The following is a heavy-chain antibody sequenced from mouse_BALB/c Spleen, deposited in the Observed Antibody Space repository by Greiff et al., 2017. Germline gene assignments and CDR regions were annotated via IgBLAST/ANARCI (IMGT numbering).Heavy chain of an antibody. J-gene: IGHJ1*01. CDR3: ARSDWYFDV. CDR1: GFTFSSFG. CDR2: ISSGSSTI. V-gene: IGHV5-17*02. Sequence: EVKLIESGGGLVQPGGSRKLSCAASGFTFSSFGMHWVRQAPEKGLEWVAYISSGSSTIYYADTVKGRFTISRDNPKNTLFLQMTSVRSEDTAMYYCARSDWYFDVWGAGTTVTVSS.